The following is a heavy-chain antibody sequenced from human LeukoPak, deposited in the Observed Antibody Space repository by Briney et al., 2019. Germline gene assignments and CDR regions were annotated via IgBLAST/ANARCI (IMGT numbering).Heavy chain of an antibody. CDR1: GYSFTSYW. Sequence: GESLKISCKGSGYSFTSYWIGWVRQMPGKGLGWMGIIYPGDSDTRYSPSFQGQVTISADKSISTAYLQWSSLKASDTAMYYCARLTYYYDSSGPPISNWFDPWGQGTLVTVSS. V-gene: IGHV5-51*01. D-gene: IGHD3-22*01. CDR3: ARLTYYYDSSGPPISNWFDP. J-gene: IGHJ5*02. CDR2: IYPGDSDT.